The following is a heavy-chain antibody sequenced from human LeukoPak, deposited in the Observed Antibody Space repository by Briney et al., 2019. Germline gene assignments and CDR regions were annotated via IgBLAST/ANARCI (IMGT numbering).Heavy chain of an antibody. CDR3: ARGNDILTGYNT. V-gene: IGHV4-31*03. CDR1: GGSISSGGYY. Sequence: SQTLSLTCTVSGGSISSGGYYWSWIRQHPGKGLEWIGYIYYSGSTYYNPSLKSRVTISVDTSKNQFSLKLSSVTAADTAVHYCARGNDILTGYNTWGQGTLVTVSS. CDR2: IYYSGST. J-gene: IGHJ4*02. D-gene: IGHD3-9*01.